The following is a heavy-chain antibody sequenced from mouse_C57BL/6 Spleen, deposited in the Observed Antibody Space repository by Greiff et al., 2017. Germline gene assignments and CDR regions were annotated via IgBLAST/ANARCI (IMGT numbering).Heavy chain of an antibody. Sequence: QVQLQQSGAELARPGASVKLSCKASGYTFTSYGISWVKQRTGQGLEWIGEIYPRSGNTYYNEKFKGKATLTADKSSSTAYMELRSLTSEDSAVYFCVHGNGFAYWGQGTLVTVSA. CDR3: VHGNGFAY. V-gene: IGHV1-81*01. CDR2: IYPRSGNT. J-gene: IGHJ3*01. D-gene: IGHD2-1*01. CDR1: GYTFTSYG.